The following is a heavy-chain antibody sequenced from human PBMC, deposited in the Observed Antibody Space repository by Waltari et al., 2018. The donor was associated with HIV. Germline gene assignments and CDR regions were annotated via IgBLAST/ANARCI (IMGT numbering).Heavy chain of an antibody. Sequence: QVQLVQSGAEVKKPGPSVKVSCKASGSTYTGNQMHRVRPAPRQGLEWMGRISHNSCGTNYAQKFQGRVTMTRDTSISTAYMELSRLRSDDTAVYYCARGPYHYDSSVLGRGALDIWGQGTMVTVSS. D-gene: IGHD3-22*01. CDR2: ISHNSCGT. J-gene: IGHJ3*02. CDR1: GSTYTGNQ. CDR3: ARGPYHYDSSVLGRGALDI. V-gene: IGHV1-2*06.